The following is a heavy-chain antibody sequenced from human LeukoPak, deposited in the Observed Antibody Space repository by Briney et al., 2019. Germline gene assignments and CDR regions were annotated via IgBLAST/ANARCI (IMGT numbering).Heavy chain of an antibody. Sequence: GGSLRLSCAASGFNFNIYSMNWVRQAPGKGLEWVSAISGSGGSTYYADSVKGRFTISRDNSKNTLYLQMNSLRAEDTAVYYCAKGGLLVVPAAMFTWGQGTLVTVSS. J-gene: IGHJ5*02. V-gene: IGHV3-23*01. CDR3: AKGGLLVVPAAMFT. D-gene: IGHD2-2*01. CDR1: GFNFNIYS. CDR2: ISGSGGST.